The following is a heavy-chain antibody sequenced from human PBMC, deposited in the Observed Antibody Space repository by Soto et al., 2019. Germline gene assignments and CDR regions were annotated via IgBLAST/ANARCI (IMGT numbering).Heavy chain of an antibody. D-gene: IGHD4-17*01. J-gene: IGHJ5*02. CDR3: ARDYGDYPMWFDP. CDR1: GYTFTSYG. V-gene: IGHV1-18*01. CDR2: ISAYNGNT. Sequence: GASVKVSCKASGYTFTSYGISWVRQAPGQGLEWMGWISAYNGNTNYAQKLQGRVTMTTDTSTSTAHMELRSLRSDDTAVYYCARDYGDYPMWFDPWGQGTLVTVSS.